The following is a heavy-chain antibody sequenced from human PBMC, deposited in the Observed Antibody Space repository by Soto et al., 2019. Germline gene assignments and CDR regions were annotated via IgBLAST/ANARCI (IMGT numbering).Heavy chain of an antibody. Sequence: QVQLVESGGGVVQPGRSLRLSCAASGFTFSHYAMHWVRQAPGKGLEWVALMSYDGSNEYYADSVKGRFTISRDNSKNTLYLQMNSLGAEDTAVDYWAKDGSHDFDYWGQGALVTVSS. CDR3: AKDGSHDFDY. J-gene: IGHJ4*02. D-gene: IGHD1-26*01. CDR1: GFTFSHYA. V-gene: IGHV3-30*18. CDR2: MSYDGSNE.